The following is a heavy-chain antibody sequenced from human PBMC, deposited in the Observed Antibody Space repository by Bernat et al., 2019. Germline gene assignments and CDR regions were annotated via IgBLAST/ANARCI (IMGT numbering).Heavy chain of an antibody. V-gene: IGHV5-51*01. D-gene: IGHD2-15*01. CDR3: ARRYCSGGTCPNNWFDP. CDR1: GYSFTNYW. Sequence: EVQLVQSGAAVKKPGESLKISCKASGYSFTNYWLGWVRQMPRKGLEWMGIIYPGDSETRYSPSFQGKVTISADKSISTAYLQWSSLKASDTAMYYCARRYCSGGTCPNNWFDPWGQGTLVTVSS. J-gene: IGHJ5*02. CDR2: IYPGDSET.